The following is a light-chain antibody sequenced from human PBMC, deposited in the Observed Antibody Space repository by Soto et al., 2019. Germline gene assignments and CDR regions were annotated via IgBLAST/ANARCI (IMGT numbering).Light chain of an antibody. J-gene: IGKJ1*01. V-gene: IGKV1-6*01. CDR1: QGIRND. CDR3: LQDYNYPRT. CDR2: AAS. Sequence: AIPMTQSPSSLSESVGDRVTIICWASQGIRNDLGWYQQKPGKAPKLLIYAASSLQSGVPSRFSGSGSGTDFTLTISSLQPEDFATYYCLQDYNYPRTFGQGTKVEIK.